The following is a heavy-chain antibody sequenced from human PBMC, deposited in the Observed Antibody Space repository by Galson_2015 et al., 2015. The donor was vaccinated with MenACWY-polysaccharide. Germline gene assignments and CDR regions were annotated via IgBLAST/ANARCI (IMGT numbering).Heavy chain of an antibody. CDR3: ARLWGSGNYEKFDY. CDR2: VYAGVST. V-gene: IGHV4-4*07. J-gene: IGHJ4*02. Sequence: SETLSLTCSISGGSISGYYWSWIRQPAGKGLEWIGRVYAGVSTTYNPSLKSRVTISIDTSKNQFSLRLSSVTAADTAVYYCARLWGSGNYEKFDYWGQGTLATVSS. CDR1: GGSISGYY. D-gene: IGHD1-26*01.